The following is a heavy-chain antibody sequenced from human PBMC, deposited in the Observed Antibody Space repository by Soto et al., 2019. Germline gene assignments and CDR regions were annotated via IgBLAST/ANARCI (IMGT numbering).Heavy chain of an antibody. CDR3: ARDGDPGYAFWSGPLGGGRFDP. Sequence: QVQLVQSGAEVKKPGSSVNVSCKTSGATFGNTAVSWVRQAPGQGLKWMGWTVPMFGTANYAQKFQGRVTITADESTNTAYMELSSLRSDDTAVYYCARDGDPGYAFWSGPLGGGRFDPWGQGTLVTVSS. CDR2: TVPMFGTA. CDR1: GATFGNTA. V-gene: IGHV1-69*12. D-gene: IGHD3-3*01. J-gene: IGHJ5*02.